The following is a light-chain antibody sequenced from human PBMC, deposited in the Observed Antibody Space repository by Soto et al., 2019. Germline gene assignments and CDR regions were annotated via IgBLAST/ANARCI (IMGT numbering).Light chain of an antibody. V-gene: IGKV1-33*01. Sequence: DIQMTQSPSSLSASVGDRVTITCQASQDISNYLNWYQQKPGKAPKLLICDASNLETGVPSRFSGSGSGTEFTLTISSLQPDDFATYYCQQYKSYSLTFGGGTKV. CDR2: DAS. J-gene: IGKJ4*01. CDR3: QQYKSYSLT. CDR1: QDISNY.